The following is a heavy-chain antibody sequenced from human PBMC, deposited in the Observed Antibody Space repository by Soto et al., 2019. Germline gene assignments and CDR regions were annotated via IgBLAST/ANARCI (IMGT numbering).Heavy chain of an antibody. CDR2: ISTSESIK. CDR1: GFIFSGYE. CDR3: ARGTPTISGVGRDKVYYGMHA. Sequence: EVQLVESGGGLVQPGGSLRLSCEVSGFIFSGYEMNWVRQAPGKGLEWVAYISTSESIKYYAASVKGRFTISRDNAKNQLNLQRTSLTAEATAAYYCARGTPTISGVGRDKVYYGMHAWGPGKGVNVSS. J-gene: IGHJ6*01. V-gene: IGHV3-48*03. D-gene: IGHD3-3*01.